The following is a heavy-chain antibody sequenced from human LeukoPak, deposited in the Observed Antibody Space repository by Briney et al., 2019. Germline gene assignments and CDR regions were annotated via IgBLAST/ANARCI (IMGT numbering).Heavy chain of an antibody. CDR2: ISSSSSYI. CDR1: GFTFSSYT. D-gene: IGHD5-12*01. V-gene: IGHV3-21*01. J-gene: IGHJ4*02. Sequence: GGSLRLSCAASGFTFSSYTMNWVRQAPGKGLEWVSSISSSSSYIYYADSVKGRFTISRDNAKKSLSVEMNSLRAEDTAVYYCARNGEGYDDRFDSWGQGTLVTVSS. CDR3: ARNGEGYDDRFDS.